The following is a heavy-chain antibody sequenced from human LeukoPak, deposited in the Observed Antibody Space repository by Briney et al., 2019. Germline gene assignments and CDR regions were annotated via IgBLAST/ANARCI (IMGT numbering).Heavy chain of an antibody. CDR1: GFTFSNYW. Sequence: GGSLRLSCAASGFTFSNYWMHWVRQAPGKGLVWVSRINSDGSSTNYADSVKGRFTISRDNAKNSLYLQMNSLRVEDTAVYYCARESYGGSSEFDYWGRGTLVTVSS. J-gene: IGHJ4*02. D-gene: IGHD4-23*01. CDR2: INSDGSST. CDR3: ARESYGGSSEFDY. V-gene: IGHV3-74*01.